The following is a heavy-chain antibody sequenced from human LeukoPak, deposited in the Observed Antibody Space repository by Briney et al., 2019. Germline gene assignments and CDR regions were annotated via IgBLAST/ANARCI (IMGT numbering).Heavy chain of an antibody. D-gene: IGHD1-26*01. CDR2: INHSGST. V-gene: IGHV4-34*01. CDR3: ARAYSGSYYVGWFDP. CDR1: GGSFSGYY. J-gene: IGHJ5*02. Sequence: SETLSLTCAVYGGSFSGYYWSWIRQPPGKGLEWIGEINHSGSTNYNPSLKSRVTISVDTSKNQFSLKLSSVTAADTAVYYCARAYSGSYYVGWFDPWGQGTLVTVSS.